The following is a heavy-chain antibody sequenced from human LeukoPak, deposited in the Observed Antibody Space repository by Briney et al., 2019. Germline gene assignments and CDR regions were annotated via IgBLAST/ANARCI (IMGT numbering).Heavy chain of an antibody. CDR2: ISGSGGST. CDR3: AKEGRYDYDSSGED. CDR1: GFTFSSYA. J-gene: IGHJ4*02. V-gene: IGHV3-23*01. D-gene: IGHD3-22*01. Sequence: AGGSLRLSCAASGFTFSSYAMSWVRQAPGKGLEWVSAISGSGGSTYYADSVKGRFTISRDNSKNTLYLQMNSLRAEDTAVYYCAKEGRYDYDSSGEDWGQGTLVTVTS.